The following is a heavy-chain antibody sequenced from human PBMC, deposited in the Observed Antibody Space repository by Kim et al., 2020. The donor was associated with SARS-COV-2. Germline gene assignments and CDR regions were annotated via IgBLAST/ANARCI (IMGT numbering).Heavy chain of an antibody. CDR2: ISGSGGST. J-gene: IGHJ6*02. V-gene: IGHV3-23*01. D-gene: IGHD3-3*01. Sequence: GGSLRLSCTASGFTFSSYAMSWVRQAPGKGLEWVSAISGSGGSTYYADSVKGRFTISRDNSKNTLYLQMNSLRAEDTAVYYCAKDRRLYYDFWTGYDRPRDGMDVWGQGTTVTVYS. CDR3: AKDRRLYYDFWTGYDRPRDGMDV. CDR1: GFTFSSYA.